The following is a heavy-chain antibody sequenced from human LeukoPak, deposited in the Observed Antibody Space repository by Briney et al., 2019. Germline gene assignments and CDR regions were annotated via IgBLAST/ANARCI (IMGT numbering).Heavy chain of an antibody. J-gene: IGHJ4*02. CDR3: ARDPFSDYYDSSGYYDY. CDR2: INPNSGGT. Sequence: ASVKVSCKASGYTFTGYYMHWVRQAPGQGLEWMGRINPNSGGTNYAQKFQGRVTMTRDTSISTAYMELSRLRSDDTAAYYCARDPFSDYYDSSGYYDYWGQGTLVTVPS. D-gene: IGHD3-22*01. CDR1: GYTFTGYY. V-gene: IGHV1-2*06.